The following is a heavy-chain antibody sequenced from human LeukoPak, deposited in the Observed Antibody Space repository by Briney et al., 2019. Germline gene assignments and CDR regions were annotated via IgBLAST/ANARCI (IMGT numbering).Heavy chain of an antibody. V-gene: IGHV3-23*01. J-gene: IGHJ6*02. D-gene: IGHD4-23*01. CDR3: AKVPTPVYYYYYGMDV. CDR1: GFTFSSYA. CDR2: ISGSGGST. Sequence: GGSLRLSCAASGFTFSSYAMSWVRQAPGKGLEGVSAISGSGGSTYYADSVKGRFTISRDNSKNTLYLQMNSLRAEDTAVYYCAKVPTPVYYYYYGMDVWGQGTTVTVSS.